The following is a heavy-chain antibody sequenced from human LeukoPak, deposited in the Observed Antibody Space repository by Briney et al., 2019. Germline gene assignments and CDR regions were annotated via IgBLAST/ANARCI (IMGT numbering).Heavy chain of an antibody. V-gene: IGHV3-9*01. CDR1: GFTFDDYA. CDR3: AKDPFDY. CDR2: ISWNSGSI. Sequence: PGRSLRLSCAASGFTFDDYAMHWVRQAPGKGLEWVSGISWNSGSIGYADSVKGRFTIPRDNAKNSLYLQMSSLRAEDTALYYCAKDPFDYWGQGTLVTVSS. J-gene: IGHJ4*02.